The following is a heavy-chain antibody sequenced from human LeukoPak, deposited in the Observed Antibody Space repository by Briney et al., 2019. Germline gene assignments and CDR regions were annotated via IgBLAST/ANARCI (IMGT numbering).Heavy chain of an antibody. D-gene: IGHD3-9*01. Sequence: GGSLRLSCAASEFTFSSYWMHWVRQAPGKGLVWVSRINSDGSSTSYADSVKGRFTVSRDNSKNTLYLQMNSLRAEDTAVYYCVRDSYYDVLTGDIWGQGTMVTVSS. CDR2: INSDGSST. CDR1: EFTFSSYW. CDR3: VRDSYYDVLTGDI. V-gene: IGHV3-74*01. J-gene: IGHJ3*02.